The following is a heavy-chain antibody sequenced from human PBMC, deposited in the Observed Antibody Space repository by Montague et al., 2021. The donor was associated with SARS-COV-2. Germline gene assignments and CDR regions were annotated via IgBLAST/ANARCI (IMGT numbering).Heavy chain of an antibody. CDR1: GGSISSSSYY. CDR2: IYYSGST. V-gene: IGHV4-39*01. Sequence: SETLSLTCTVSGGSISSSSYYWGWIRQPPGRGLEWIGSIYYSGSTYYNPSLKSRVTISVDTSKNQFSLKLSSVTAADTAVYYCAIHDDILTTYYYYYGMDVWGQGTTVTVSS. J-gene: IGHJ6*02. D-gene: IGHD3-9*01. CDR3: AIHDDILTTYYYYYGMDV.